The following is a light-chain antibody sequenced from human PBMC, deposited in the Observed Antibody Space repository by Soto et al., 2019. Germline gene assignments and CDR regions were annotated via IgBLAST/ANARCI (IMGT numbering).Light chain of an antibody. CDR2: GAS. Sequence: ETVMTQSPVTLSVSPGERSSLSCRSSQSVSTKLAWYQQKPGQAPRLLIYGASTRATGIPARFSGSGSGTEFTLTISSLQSEDFAVYYCQQYNDWPPLTFGPGTKVDIK. J-gene: IGKJ3*01. CDR1: QSVSTK. V-gene: IGKV3-15*01. CDR3: QQYNDWPPLT.